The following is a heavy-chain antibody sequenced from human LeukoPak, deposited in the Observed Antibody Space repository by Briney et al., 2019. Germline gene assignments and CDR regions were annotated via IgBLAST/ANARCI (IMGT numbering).Heavy chain of an antibody. D-gene: IGHD3-10*01. CDR2: ISASGGST. J-gene: IGHJ3*02. CDR3: ARDDTHSDSGSYYDAFDI. V-gene: IGHV3-23*01. Sequence: GGSLRLSCAASGFTFSFAAMTWVRQGPGKGLEWVSLISASGGSTYYADSVKGRFTISRDNSKTTLYLQMNSLRAEDTAVYYCARDDTHSDSGSYYDAFDIWGPGTMVTVSS. CDR1: GFTFSFAA.